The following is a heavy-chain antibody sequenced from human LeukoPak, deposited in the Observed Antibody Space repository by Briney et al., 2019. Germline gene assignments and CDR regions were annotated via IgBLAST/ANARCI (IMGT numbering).Heavy chain of an antibody. D-gene: IGHD7-27*01. J-gene: IGHJ4*02. Sequence: GGSLRLSCAASGFTFSSYAMSWVRQAPGKGLEWVSAISGSGGSTYYANSVKGRFTISRDNSKNTLYLQMNSLRAEDTAVYYCAKDVSFSGVYFDYWGQGTLVTVSS. CDR2: ISGSGGST. CDR1: GFTFSSYA. V-gene: IGHV3-23*01. CDR3: AKDVSFSGVYFDY.